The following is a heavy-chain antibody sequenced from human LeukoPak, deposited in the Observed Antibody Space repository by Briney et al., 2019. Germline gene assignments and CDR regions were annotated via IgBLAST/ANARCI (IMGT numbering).Heavy chain of an antibody. D-gene: IGHD2-2*01. CDR2: IYYSGST. V-gene: IGHV4-39*01. J-gene: IGHJ4*02. CDR1: GGFISSSSYY. Sequence: SETLSLTCTVSGGFISSSSYYWGWIRQPPGKGLEWIGSIYYSGSTYYNPSLKSRVTISVDTSKNQFSLKLSSVTAADTAVYYCARLDCSSTSCYGTGDYWGQGTLVTVSS. CDR3: ARLDCSSTSCYGTGDY.